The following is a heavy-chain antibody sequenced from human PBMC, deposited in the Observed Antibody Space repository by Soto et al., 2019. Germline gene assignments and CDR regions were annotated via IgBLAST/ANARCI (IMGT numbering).Heavy chain of an antibody. J-gene: IGHJ4*02. CDR1: GFTFSSYA. D-gene: IGHD6-19*01. CDR2: ISYDGSNK. CDR3: ARGTSREYSSGWFLY. Sequence: GGSLRLSCAASGFTFSSYAMHWVRQAPGKGLEWVAVISYDGSNKYYADSVKGRFTISRDNSKNTLYLQMNSLRAEDTAVYYCARGTSREYSSGWFLYWGQGTLVTVSS. V-gene: IGHV3-30-3*01.